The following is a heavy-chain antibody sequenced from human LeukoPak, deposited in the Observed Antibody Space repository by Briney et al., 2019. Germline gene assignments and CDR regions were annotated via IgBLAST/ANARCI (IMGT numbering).Heavy chain of an antibody. CDR1: GFSFSAYA. CDR2: IRNDESYR. CDR3: ATEPPHPPTSPHDYGDDFSDY. V-gene: IGHV3-30*02. D-gene: IGHD4-17*01. Sequence: GGSLRLSCAASGFSFSAYALHWVRQAPGKGLEWVAFIRNDESYRHYADSVKGRFTISRDNSRNTLYLQGNSLRPEDTGTYYCATEPPHPPTSPHDYGDDFSDYWGQGALVTVSS. J-gene: IGHJ4*02.